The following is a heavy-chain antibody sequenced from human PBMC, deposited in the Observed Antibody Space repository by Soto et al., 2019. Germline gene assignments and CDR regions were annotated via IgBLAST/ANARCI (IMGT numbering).Heavy chain of an antibody. J-gene: IGHJ4*02. D-gene: IGHD3-3*02. V-gene: IGHV1-69*02. CDR3: SRGAFLEWLSRPHLDY. CDR2: IIPILGIA. Sequence: SVKVSCKASGGTFSSYTISCVRQAPGQGLEWMGRIIPILGIANYAQKFQGRVTITADKSTSTAYMELSSLRSEDTAVYSCSRGAFLEWLSRPHLDYWGQGTLVTGSS. CDR1: GGTFSSYT.